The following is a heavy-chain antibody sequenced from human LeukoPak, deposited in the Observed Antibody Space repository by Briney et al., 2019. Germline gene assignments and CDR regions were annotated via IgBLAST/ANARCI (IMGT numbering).Heavy chain of an antibody. Sequence: SVKVSCKASGGTFSSYAISWVRQAPGQGLEWMGGIIPIFGTANYAQKFQGRVTITADESTSTAYMELSSLGSEDTAVYYCARESVAVDIVVVVAAYGMDVWGKGTTVTVSS. V-gene: IGHV1-69*01. CDR3: ARESVAVDIVVVVAAYGMDV. J-gene: IGHJ6*04. CDR2: IIPIFGTA. CDR1: GGTFSSYA. D-gene: IGHD2-15*01.